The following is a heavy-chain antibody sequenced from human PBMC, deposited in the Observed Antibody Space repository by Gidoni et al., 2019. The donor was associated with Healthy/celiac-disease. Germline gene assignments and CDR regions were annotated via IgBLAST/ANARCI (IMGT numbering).Heavy chain of an antibody. D-gene: IGHD3-10*01. Sequence: QVPLVPSGAEMNTPGSSVKVSCTASGVTFSSYAISWVRQAPGQGLEWMGGIIPIVGTANDAQKFQGRVTITADKATSTGYMGLSSLRSEDTAVYYCARGPSGRYYYGSGSYSGGQGTLVTVSS. CDR2: IIPIVGTA. J-gene: IGHJ4*02. CDR3: ARGPSGRYYYGSGSYS. V-gene: IGHV1-69*06. CDR1: GVTFSSYA.